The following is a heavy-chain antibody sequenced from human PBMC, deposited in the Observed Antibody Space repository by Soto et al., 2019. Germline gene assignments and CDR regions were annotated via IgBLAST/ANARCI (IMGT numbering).Heavy chain of an antibody. CDR2: ISSSSSYT. J-gene: IGHJ4*02. D-gene: IGHD3-22*01. CDR3: ARGGYYYDSSGYHSSKFDY. CDR1: GFPFSDYY. Sequence: GGSLRLSCAASGFPFSDYYMIWIRTAPGKGLEWVSYISSSSSYTNYADSVKGRFTISRDNAKNSLYLQMNSLRAEDTAVYYCARGGYYYDSSGYHSSKFDYWGQGTLVTVSS. V-gene: IGHV3-11*05.